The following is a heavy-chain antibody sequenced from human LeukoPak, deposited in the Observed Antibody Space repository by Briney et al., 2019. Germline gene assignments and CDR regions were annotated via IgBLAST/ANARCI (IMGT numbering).Heavy chain of an antibody. V-gene: IGHV3-7*01. CDR1: GFTFSRFW. D-gene: IGHD6-19*01. Sequence: PGGSLRLSCAASGFTFSRFWMTWVRQAPGKGLEWVANINQDGSEKYYVDSVKGRFTISRDNAKNSLYLQMNSLRAKDTAVYYCAGSGWQVYLDYWGQGTLVTVSS. CDR3: AGSGWQVYLDY. CDR2: INQDGSEK. J-gene: IGHJ4*02.